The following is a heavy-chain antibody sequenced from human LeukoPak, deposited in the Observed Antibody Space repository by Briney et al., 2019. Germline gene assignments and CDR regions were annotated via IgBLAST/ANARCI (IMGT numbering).Heavy chain of an antibody. CDR3: ANPWRSDAFDI. CDR1: GYTFTGYY. CDR2: ISAYNGNT. V-gene: IGHV1-18*04. J-gene: IGHJ3*02. Sequence: GASVKVSCKASGYTFTGYYMHWVRRAPGQGLEWMGWISAYNGNTNYAQKLQGRVTMTTDTSTSTAYMELRSLRSDDTAVYYCANPWRSDAFDIWGQGTMVTVSS.